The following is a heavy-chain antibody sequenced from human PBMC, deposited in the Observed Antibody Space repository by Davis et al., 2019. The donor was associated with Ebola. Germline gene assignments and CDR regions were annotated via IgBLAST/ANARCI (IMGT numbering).Heavy chain of an antibody. D-gene: IGHD3-22*01. CDR2: IHYSGST. CDR3: ARSCGYYYDSSGDHTGGYFDY. Sequence: QTLSLTRAVFVGLHTPYYLCWTRQPRRKGLEWRVYIHYSGSTNYTPSLKSRVTISVDTSKNQCSPKLSSVPAADTTVYYCARSCGYYYDSSGDHTGGYFDYWGQGTLVTVSS. V-gene: IGHV4-59*12. CDR1: VGLHTPYY. J-gene: IGHJ4*02.